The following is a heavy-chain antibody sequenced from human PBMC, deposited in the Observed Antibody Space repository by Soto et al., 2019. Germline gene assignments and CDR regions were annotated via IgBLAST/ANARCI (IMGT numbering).Heavy chain of an antibody. D-gene: IGHD5-18*01. V-gene: IGHV6-1*01. J-gene: IGHJ4*02. CDR1: GDSVSRENAG. CDR2: TYYRSSCYI. Sequence: SRTPSLPCAISGDSVSRENAGWNWIRQSPSRGLEWLGRTYYRSSCYIDYPPSVKGRLTIKSDTSKNQFSLQLDSMTPEDTAIYYCARDPEVRSGHSDGRYFDSWGQGTQVTVSS. CDR3: ARDPEVRSGHSDGRYFDS.